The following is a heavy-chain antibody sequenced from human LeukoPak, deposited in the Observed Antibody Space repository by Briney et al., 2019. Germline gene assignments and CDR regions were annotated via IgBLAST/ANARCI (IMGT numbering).Heavy chain of an antibody. J-gene: IGHJ3*02. D-gene: IGHD3-10*01. V-gene: IGHV4-4*07. CDR3: ARLRDYKEAFDI. CDR2: IYTSGST. Sequence: PSETLSLTCTVSGGSISSYYWSWIRQPAGKGLEWIGRIYTSGSTDYNPSLKSRVTMSVDTSKNQFSLKLNSVTAADTAVYYCARLRDYKEAFDIWGQGTMVTVSS. CDR1: GGSISSYY.